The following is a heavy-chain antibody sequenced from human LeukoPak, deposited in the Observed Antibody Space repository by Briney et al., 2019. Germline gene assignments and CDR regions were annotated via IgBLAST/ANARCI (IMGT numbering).Heavy chain of an antibody. CDR1: GASFNSDDQY. CDR3: SRGLDSRKLGY. J-gene: IGHJ4*02. CDR2: IHTSGML. D-gene: IGHD3-22*01. Sequence: SETLSLTCTVSGASFNSDDQYWIWLRQSPGKGLEWIGSIHTSGMLYNNPSLESRVTMSRDTSKNQFSLNLNSVTAADTAVYFCSRGLDSRKLGYWGQGIVVTVSS. V-gene: IGHV4-31*03.